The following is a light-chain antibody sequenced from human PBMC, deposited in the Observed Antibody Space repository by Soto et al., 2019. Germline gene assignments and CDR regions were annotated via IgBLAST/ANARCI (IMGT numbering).Light chain of an antibody. CDR3: QERSDWYS. V-gene: IGKV3-11*01. J-gene: IGKJ2*01. CDR2: DAS. Sequence: EIVLTQSPGTLSLSSGERATLSCRASQSVRSFLAWYQQKPGQAPRLLIYDASNRATGIPARFSGSGSGTDFTLTISSLEPEDFAVYYCQERSDWYSFGQGTKLEIK. CDR1: QSVRSF.